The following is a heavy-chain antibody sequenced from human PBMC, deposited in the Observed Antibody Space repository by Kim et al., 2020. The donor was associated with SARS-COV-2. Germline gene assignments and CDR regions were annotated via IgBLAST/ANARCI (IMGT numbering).Heavy chain of an antibody. Sequence: GGSLRLSCAASGFTFSSYAMHWVRQAPGKGLEWVAVISYDGSNKYYADSVKGRFTISRDNSKNTLYLQMNSLRAEDTAVYYCARVEAVILNAFDIWGQGTMVTVSS. D-gene: IGHD3-16*02. V-gene: IGHV3-30-3*01. J-gene: IGHJ3*02. CDR1: GFTFSSYA. CDR3: ARVEAVILNAFDI. CDR2: ISYDGSNK.